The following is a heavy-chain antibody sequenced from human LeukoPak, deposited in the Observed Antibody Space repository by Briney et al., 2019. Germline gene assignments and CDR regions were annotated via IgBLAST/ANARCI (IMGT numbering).Heavy chain of an antibody. V-gene: IGHV4-30-4*01. Sequence: SETLSLTWTVSGGSISSGDYYWSWIRQPPGKGLEWIGYIYYSGSTYYNPSLKSRVTISVDTSKNQFSLKLSSVTAADTAVYYCARVGRIAALPNRLPAVANDYWGQGTLVTVSS. D-gene: IGHD6-6*01. J-gene: IGHJ4*02. CDR3: ARVGRIAALPNRLPAVANDY. CDR2: IYYSGST. CDR1: GGSISSGDYY.